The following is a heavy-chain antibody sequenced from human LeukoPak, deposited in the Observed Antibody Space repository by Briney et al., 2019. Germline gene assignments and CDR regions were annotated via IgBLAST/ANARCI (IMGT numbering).Heavy chain of an antibody. CDR1: GGSISNSDYY. D-gene: IGHD6-13*01. CDR2: ISNNGNT. CDR3: ARVVRQTGDSSDWRGDYFDY. V-gene: IGHV4-39*07. J-gene: IGHJ4*02. Sequence: PSETLSLTCTVSGGSISNSDYYWGWIRQPPGKGLEWIGSISNNGNTYNNPSLESRVTISIDTSKNQFSLKLGSVAAADTAVYYCARVVRQTGDSSDWRGDYFDYWGQGTLVTVVS.